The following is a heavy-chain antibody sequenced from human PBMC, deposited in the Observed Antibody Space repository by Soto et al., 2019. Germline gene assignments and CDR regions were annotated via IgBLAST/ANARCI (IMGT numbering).Heavy chain of an antibody. J-gene: IGHJ4*02. CDR2: ISYDGSNK. V-gene: IGHV3-30*18. CDR1: GFTFSSYG. Sequence: QVQLVESGGGVVQPGRSLRLSCAASGFTFSSYGMHWVRQAPGKGLEWVAVISYDGSNKYYADSVKGRFTISRDNSKNTLYLQMNSLRAEDTAVYYWAKGGGGYEFDYWGQGTLVTVSS. D-gene: IGHD5-12*01. CDR3: AKGGGGYEFDY.